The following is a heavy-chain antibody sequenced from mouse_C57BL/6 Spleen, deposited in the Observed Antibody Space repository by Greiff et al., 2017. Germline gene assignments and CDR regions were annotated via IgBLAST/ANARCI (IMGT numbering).Heavy chain of an antibody. D-gene: IGHD2-3*01. CDR3: AVEKARYDGPLAWFAY. J-gene: IGHJ3*01. CDR2: VNPSDSDT. V-gene: IGHV1-74*01. CDR1: GYTFTSYW. Sequence: QVQLQQSGAELVKPGASVKVSCKASGYTFTSYWMHWVKQRPGQGLEWIGRVNPSDSDTNYTQTFKGKATLTVDKSSTTAYMQLSSLTSEDYAVYYCAVEKARYDGPLAWFAYWGQGTLVTVSA.